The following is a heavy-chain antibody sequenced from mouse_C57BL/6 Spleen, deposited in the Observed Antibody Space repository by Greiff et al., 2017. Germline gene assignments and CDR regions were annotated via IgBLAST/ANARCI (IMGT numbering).Heavy chain of an antibody. D-gene: IGHD1-1*01. CDR1: GYSFTDYN. J-gene: IGHJ2*01. CDR2: INPNYGTT. CDR3: GAYYYGSSYYFDY. Sequence: EVQLQQSGPELVKPGASVKISCKASGYSFTDYNMNWVKQSNGKSLEWIGVINPNYGTTSYNQKFKGKATLTVDQSSSTAYMQLNSLTSEDSAVYYCGAYYYGSSYYFDYWGQGTTLTVSS. V-gene: IGHV1-39*01.